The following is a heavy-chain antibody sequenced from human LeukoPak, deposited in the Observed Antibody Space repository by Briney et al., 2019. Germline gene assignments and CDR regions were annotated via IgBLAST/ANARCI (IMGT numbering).Heavy chain of an antibody. D-gene: IGHD5-24*01. CDR3: AAGEGYHKLDY. J-gene: IGHJ4*02. CDR1: RFTFSSYA. CDR2: ISGNGVST. V-gene: IGHV3-23*01. Sequence: GGSLRLSCAASRFTFSSYAMNWVRQAPGKGLEWVSTISGNGVSTYYADSVKGRFTISRDSSKNTLYLQMSILRAEDTAVYYCAAGEGYHKLDYWGQGTLVTVSS.